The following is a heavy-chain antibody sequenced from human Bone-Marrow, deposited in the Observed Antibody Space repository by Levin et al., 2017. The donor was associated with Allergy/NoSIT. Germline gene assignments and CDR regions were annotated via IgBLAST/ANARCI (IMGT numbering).Heavy chain of an antibody. D-gene: IGHD1-26*01. CDR3: VRGMQIIATTPFDT. V-gene: IGHV4-30-2*01. J-gene: IGHJ5*02. CDR1: NGSVISGDYS. Sequence: TSETLSLTCAVSNGSVISGDYSWSWIRQPPGKGLEWIGYIFGRGTTFYNPSLRSRVTMSVDRSRNQFSLNLRSVTAADTAVYYCVRGMQIIATTPFDTWGQGTQVTVSS. CDR2: IFGRGTT.